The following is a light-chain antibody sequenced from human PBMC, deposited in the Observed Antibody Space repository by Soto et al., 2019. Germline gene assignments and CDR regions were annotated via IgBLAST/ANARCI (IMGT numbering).Light chain of an antibody. CDR1: QSISSW. Sequence: DIQMTQSPSTLSASVGDGVTITCRASQSISSWLAWYQQKPGKAPKLLIYKASSLESGVPSRFSGSGSGTEFTLTISSLQPDDFATYYCLQDHDYQWTFGQGTKVDIK. V-gene: IGKV1-5*03. CDR2: KAS. CDR3: LQDHDYQWT. J-gene: IGKJ2*02.